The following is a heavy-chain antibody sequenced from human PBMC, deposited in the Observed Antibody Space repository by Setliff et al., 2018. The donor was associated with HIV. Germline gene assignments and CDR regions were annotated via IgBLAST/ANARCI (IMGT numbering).Heavy chain of an antibody. CDR3: ARQASWGYYFDY. V-gene: IGHV5-51*01. CDR1: GYSFTSHW. CDR2: LYPGDSDT. D-gene: IGHD7-27*01. Sequence: PGESLKISCRYYGYSFTSHWIGWVRQMPGKGLQWMGILYPGDSDTKYSPSFQGQVTISADRSISTVYLQWNSLKASDTAMYYCARQASWGYYFDYWGQGTLVTVPQ. J-gene: IGHJ4*02.